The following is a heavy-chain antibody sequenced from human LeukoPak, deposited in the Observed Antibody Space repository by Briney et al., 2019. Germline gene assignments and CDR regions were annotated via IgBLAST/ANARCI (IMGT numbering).Heavy chain of an antibody. J-gene: IGHJ6*04. Sequence: SETLSLTCTVSGGSISSYYWSWIRQPAGKGLEWIGRIYTSGSTNYNPSLKSRVTISLDTSKNQFSLKLSSVTAADTAVYYCARDRDIAYCGGDCYPDVWGKGTTVTVSS. D-gene: IGHD2-21*02. CDR3: ARDRDIAYCGGDCYPDV. CDR2: IYTSGST. CDR1: GGSISSYY. V-gene: IGHV4-4*07.